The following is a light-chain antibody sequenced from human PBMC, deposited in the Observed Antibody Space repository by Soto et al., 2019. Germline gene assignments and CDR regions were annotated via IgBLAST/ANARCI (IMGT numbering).Light chain of an antibody. Sequence: EIVLTQSPGTLSLSAGERATLSCRASQSVSSCYFAWYQQKPGQAPRLLIYAASSRATGIPDRFSGSGSGTDFALTISRLEPEDFEVYYCQQYGSSPGLTFGGGTKVEIK. CDR1: QSVSSCY. J-gene: IGKJ4*01. CDR3: QQYGSSPGLT. CDR2: AAS. V-gene: IGKV3-20*01.